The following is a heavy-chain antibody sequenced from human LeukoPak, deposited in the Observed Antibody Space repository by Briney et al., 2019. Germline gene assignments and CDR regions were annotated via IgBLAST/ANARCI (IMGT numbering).Heavy chain of an antibody. CDR1: GGSFSSYY. V-gene: IGHV4-59*01. D-gene: IGHD5-18*01. CDR3: AGERGYRYGVDY. Sequence: SETLSLTCAVYGGSFSSYYWSWIRQPPGKGLEWIGYIYYSGGTNYNPSLKSRVTISVDTSKNQFSLKLTSVTAADTALYYCAGERGYRYGVDYWGQGTLVTVSS. J-gene: IGHJ4*02. CDR2: IYYSGGT.